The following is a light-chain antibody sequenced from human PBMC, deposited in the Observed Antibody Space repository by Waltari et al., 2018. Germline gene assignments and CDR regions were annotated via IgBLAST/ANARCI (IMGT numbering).Light chain of an antibody. CDR1: QTITRW. V-gene: IGKV1-5*01. J-gene: IGKJ1*01. CDR3: QQYNSYSPWA. CDR2: DAS. Sequence: DILLTQSPSTLSASVGDRVTITCRASQTITRWLAWYQQKPGKAPNLLIFDASSLTNGVPSVFSGILSGTEFTLSISSLQPDDFATYYCQQYNSYSPWAFGPGTKVEV.